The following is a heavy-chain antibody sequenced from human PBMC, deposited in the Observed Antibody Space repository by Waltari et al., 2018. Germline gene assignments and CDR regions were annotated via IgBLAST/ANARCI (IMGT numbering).Heavy chain of an antibody. V-gene: IGHV3-11*06. CDR3: ARDRSSQNFDY. CDR2: ISSSSSYI. J-gene: IGHJ4*02. Sequence: QVQLQESGPGLVKPSQTLSLTCTVSGGSISSGGYYWSWIRQHPGKGLEWVSSISSSSSYIYYADSVKGRFTISRDNAKNSLYLQMNSLRAEDTAVYYCARDRSSQNFDYWGQGTLGTVSS. D-gene: IGHD6-13*01. CDR1: GGSISSGGYY.